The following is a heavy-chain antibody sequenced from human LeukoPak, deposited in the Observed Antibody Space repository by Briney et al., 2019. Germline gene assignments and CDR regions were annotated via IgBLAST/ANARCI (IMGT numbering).Heavy chain of an antibody. Sequence: ASVKVSCKASGYTFTSFGISWVQQAPGQGLEWMGWISPYNGNTNYPQKVQGRITVTTDTSTSTAYMELRSLRSDDTAVYYCARDKNHYDTRGDFWGQGTLVTVSS. CDR1: GYTFTSFG. J-gene: IGHJ4*02. CDR3: ARDKNHYDTRGDF. CDR2: ISPYNGNT. D-gene: IGHD3-22*01. V-gene: IGHV1-18*01.